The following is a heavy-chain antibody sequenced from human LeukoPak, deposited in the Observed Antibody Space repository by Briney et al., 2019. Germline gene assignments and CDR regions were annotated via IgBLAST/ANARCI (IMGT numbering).Heavy chain of an antibody. D-gene: IGHD6-19*01. J-gene: IGHJ4*02. CDR1: GGTFSSYA. CDR3: ARGNSGWYRSDY. V-gene: IGHV1-69*04. CDR2: IIPILGIA. Sequence: SVKVSCKASGGTFSSYAISWVRQAPGQGLEWMGRIIPILGIANYAQKFQGRVTITADKSTSTAYMELSSLRSDDTAVYYCARGNSGWYRSDYWGQGTLVTVSS.